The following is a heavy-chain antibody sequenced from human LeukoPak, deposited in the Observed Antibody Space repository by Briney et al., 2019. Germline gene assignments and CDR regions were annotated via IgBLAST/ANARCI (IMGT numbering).Heavy chain of an antibody. CDR2: ISSSGSTI. Sequence: GGSLRLPCAASGFTFSSYEMNWVRQAPGKGLEWVSYISSSGSTIYYADSVKGRFTISRDNAKNSLYLQMNSLRAEDTAVYYCARDSGCSGGSCYYYYGMDVWGQGTTVTVSS. V-gene: IGHV3-48*03. CDR3: ARDSGCSGGSCYYYYGMDV. D-gene: IGHD2-15*01. J-gene: IGHJ6*02. CDR1: GFTFSSYE.